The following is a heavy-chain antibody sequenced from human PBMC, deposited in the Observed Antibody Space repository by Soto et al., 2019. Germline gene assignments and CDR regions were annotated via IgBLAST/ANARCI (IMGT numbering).Heavy chain of an antibody. CDR1: GFTFSSYE. V-gene: IGHV3-48*03. CDR3: ASLNLRFLEWFPSFYGMDV. Sequence: EVQLVESGGGLVQPGGSLRLSCAASGFTFSSYEMNWVHQAPGKGLEWVSYISSSGSTIYYADSVKGRFTISRDNAKNSLYLQMNSLRAEDTAVYYCASLNLRFLEWFPSFYGMDVWGQGTTVTVSS. J-gene: IGHJ6*02. D-gene: IGHD3-3*01. CDR2: ISSSGSTI.